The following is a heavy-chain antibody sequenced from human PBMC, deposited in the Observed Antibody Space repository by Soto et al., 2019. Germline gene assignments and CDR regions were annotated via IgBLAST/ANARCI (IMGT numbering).Heavy chain of an antibody. Sequence: VPLVESGGGLVQPGGSLRLSCAASGFTFSRYWMSWVRQAPGKGLEWVANIKQDGSEKYYVDSVKGRFTISRDNAKNSLYLQMNSLRAEDTAVFYCARDPSGNFDLWGRGTLVTVSS. V-gene: IGHV3-7*05. CDR1: GFTFSRYW. J-gene: IGHJ2*01. CDR3: ARDPSGNFDL. CDR2: IKQDGSEK.